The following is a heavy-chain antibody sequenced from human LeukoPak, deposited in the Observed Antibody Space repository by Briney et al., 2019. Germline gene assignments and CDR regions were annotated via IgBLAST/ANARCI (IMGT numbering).Heavy chain of an antibody. CDR1: GGSISSSSYY. J-gene: IGHJ4*02. CDR2: IYYSGST. V-gene: IGHV4-39*01. Sequence: SETLSLTCTVSGGSISSSSYYWGWIRQPPGKGLEWIGSIYYSGSTYYNPSLKSRVTISVDTSKNQFSLKLSSVTAADTAVYYCARPGLAYYFDYWGQGTLVTVSS. CDR3: ARPGLAYYFDY.